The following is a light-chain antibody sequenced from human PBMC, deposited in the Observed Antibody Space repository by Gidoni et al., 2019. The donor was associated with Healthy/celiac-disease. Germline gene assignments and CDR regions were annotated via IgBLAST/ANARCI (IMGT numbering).Light chain of an antibody. Sequence: DIQMTQSPSTLSASVGDRVTITCRASQSISSLWAWYQQKPGKAPKLLIYKASSLESGVPSRFSGSGSGTEFTLTISSLQPDDFATYYCQQYNSYPYSFGQGTKLEIK. CDR2: KAS. CDR1: QSISSL. V-gene: IGKV1-5*03. J-gene: IGKJ2*03. CDR3: QQYNSYPYS.